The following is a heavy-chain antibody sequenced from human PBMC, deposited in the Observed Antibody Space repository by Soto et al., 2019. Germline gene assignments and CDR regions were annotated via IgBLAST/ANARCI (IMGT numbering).Heavy chain of an antibody. Sequence: PGESLKISCKPSGYSFTDYWIGWGRQVPGKGLEWMGLIDPGDSDTRYSPSFQGQVTISVDKSTSTAYLQWSSLKASDTAIYYCARTTNFDYWGQGTLVTVSS. CDR3: ARTTNFDY. J-gene: IGHJ4*02. V-gene: IGHV5-51*01. CDR2: IDPGDSDT. D-gene: IGHD4-17*01. CDR1: GYSFTDYW.